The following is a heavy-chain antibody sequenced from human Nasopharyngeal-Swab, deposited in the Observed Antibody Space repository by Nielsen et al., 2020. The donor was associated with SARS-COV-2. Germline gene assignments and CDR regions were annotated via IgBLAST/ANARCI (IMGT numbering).Heavy chain of an antibody. CDR2: IIPIFGTA. CDR1: GGTFSSYA. CDR3: ARRGGSSWKQEGYYFDY. Sequence: SVKVSCKASGGTFSSYAISWVRQAPRQGLEWMGGIIPIFGTANYEQKFQGRVTITADESTSTAYMELSSLRSEDTAVYFCARRGGSSWKQEGYYFDYWGQGTLVTVSS. D-gene: IGHD6-13*01. J-gene: IGHJ4*02. V-gene: IGHV1-69*13.